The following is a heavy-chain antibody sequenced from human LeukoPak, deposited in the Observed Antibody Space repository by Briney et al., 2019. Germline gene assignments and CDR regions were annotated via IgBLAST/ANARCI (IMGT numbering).Heavy chain of an antibody. V-gene: IGHV1-2*02. CDR3: AKGTTVVPNFDY. CDR2: INPNSGGT. Sequence: ASVKVSCKASGYTFTGYYMHRVRQAPGQGLEWMGWINPNSGGTICAQKFQGRVTMTRDTSISTAYMDLSRLRSDDTAMYYCAKGTTVVPNFDYWGQGTLVTVSS. J-gene: IGHJ4*02. CDR1: GYTFTGYY. D-gene: IGHD4-11*01.